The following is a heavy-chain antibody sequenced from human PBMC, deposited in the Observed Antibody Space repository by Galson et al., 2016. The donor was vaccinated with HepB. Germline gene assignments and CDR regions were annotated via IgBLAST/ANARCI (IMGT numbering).Heavy chain of an antibody. V-gene: IGHV3-21*01. J-gene: IGHJ6*03. CDR3: ARGRQQPPAYYYYYMDV. CDR1: GFTFTSYT. Sequence: SLRLSCAASGFTFTSYTMNWVRQAPGKALEWVASVSGPRFYIFYTDSVKGRFTISRDNAINSLFLQMHDLRPEDTAVYYCARGRQQPPAYYYYYMDVWGKGTTVTVSS. D-gene: IGHD2-15*01. CDR2: VSGPRFYI.